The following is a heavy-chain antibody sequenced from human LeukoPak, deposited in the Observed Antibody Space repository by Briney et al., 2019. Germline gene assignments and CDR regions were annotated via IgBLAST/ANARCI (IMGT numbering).Heavy chain of an antibody. CDR3: ASQLNYDSSGYYPD. V-gene: IGHV1-69*13. D-gene: IGHD3-22*01. CDR1: GYTFTGYY. CDR2: IIPIFGTA. J-gene: IGHJ4*02. Sequence: ASVKVSCKASGYTFTGYYMHWVRQAPGQGLEWMGGIIPIFGTANYAQKFQGRVTITADESTSTAYMELSSLRSEDTAVYYCASQLNYDSSGYYPDWGQGTLVTVSS.